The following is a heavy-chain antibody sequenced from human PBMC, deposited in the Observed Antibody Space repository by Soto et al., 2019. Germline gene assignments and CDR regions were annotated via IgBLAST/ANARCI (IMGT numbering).Heavy chain of an antibody. CDR3: ASSLTYYDFWSGTIFDY. V-gene: IGHV1-69*01. CDR2: IIPIFGTA. CDR1: GGTFSSYA. Sequence: QVQLVQSGAEVKKPGSSVKVSCKASGGTFSSYAISWVRQAPGQGLEWRGGIIPIFGTANYAQKFQGRVTITADEATSTAYMELSSLRSEDTAVYYCASSLTYYDFWSGTIFDYWGQGPLVTVSS. J-gene: IGHJ4*02. D-gene: IGHD3-3*01.